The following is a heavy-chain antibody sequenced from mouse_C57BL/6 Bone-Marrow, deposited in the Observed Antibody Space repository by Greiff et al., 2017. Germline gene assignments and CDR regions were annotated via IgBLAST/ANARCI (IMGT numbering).Heavy chain of an antibody. V-gene: IGHV1-81*01. J-gene: IGHJ4*01. CDR3: AREGYVMDY. CDR1: GYTFTSYG. D-gene: IGHD2-2*01. CDR2: IYPRSGNT. Sequence: VQLQESGAELARPGASVKLSCKASGYTFTSYGISWVKQRPGQGLEWIGEIYPRSGNTYYNEKFKGKATRTADKSSSTAYMELRSLTSEDSAVYFCAREGYVMDYWGQGTSVTVSS.